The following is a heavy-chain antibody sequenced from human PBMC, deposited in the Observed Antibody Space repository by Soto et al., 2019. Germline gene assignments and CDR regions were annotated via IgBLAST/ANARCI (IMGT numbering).Heavy chain of an antibody. V-gene: IGHV3-21*01. CDR2: ISGSSSSA. J-gene: IGHJ4*02. CDR3: ARDLSGPLDY. Sequence: GGSLRLSCVASGFTFSSYTLNWVRQAPGKGLEWVSSISGSSSSAYYADSLKGRFTISRDNAKNSLYLQMNSLRVEDTAVYFCARDLSGPLDYWGQGTLVTVSS. D-gene: IGHD3-16*02. CDR1: GFTFSSYT.